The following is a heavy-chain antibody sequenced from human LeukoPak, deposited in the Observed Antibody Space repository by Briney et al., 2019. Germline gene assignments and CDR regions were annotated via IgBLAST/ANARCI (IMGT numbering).Heavy chain of an antibody. CDR2: IYYSGST. V-gene: IGHV4-59*01. D-gene: IGHD2-21*01. CDR3: ARGVVIAPQTFDY. Sequence: SETLSLTCTVSGGSISGYYWTWIRQPPGKGLEWIGYIYYSGSTNYNPSLKSRVTISVDTSKNQFSLKLSSVTAADTAAYYCARGVVIAPQTFDYWGQGTLVTVSS. J-gene: IGHJ4*02. CDR1: GGSISGYY.